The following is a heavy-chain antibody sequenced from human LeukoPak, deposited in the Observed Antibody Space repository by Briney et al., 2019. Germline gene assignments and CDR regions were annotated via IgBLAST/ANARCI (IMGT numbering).Heavy chain of an antibody. CDR3: ARGRPRNYYGSGSYVY. V-gene: IGHV4-39*07. D-gene: IGHD3-10*01. CDR2: IYYSGST. CDR1: GGSISSSGSY. J-gene: IGHJ4*02. Sequence: SETLSLTCTVSGGSISSSGSYWGWIRQPPGRGLEWIVTIYYSGSTYYNPSLKSRVTISVDTSKNQFSLKLSPVTAADTAVYYCARGRPRNYYGSGSYVYWGQGTLVTVSS.